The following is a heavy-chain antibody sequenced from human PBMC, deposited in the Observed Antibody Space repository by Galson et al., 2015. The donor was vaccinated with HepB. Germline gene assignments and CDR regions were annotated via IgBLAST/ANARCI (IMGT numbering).Heavy chain of an antibody. J-gene: IGHJ2*01. V-gene: IGHV1-8*02. CDR2: MNPNSGNT. D-gene: IGHD6-13*01. CDR1: GDTFTSYD. CDR3: AKIRSSWCKFWYSDV. Sequence: SVKVSCKASGDTFTSYDINWVRQATGQGLEWMGRMNPNSGNTCYAQKFQGRVTITRNTSKSTVYMELSSLRSEDTAVYYCAKIRSSWCKFWYSDVWGRGTLVTVSS.